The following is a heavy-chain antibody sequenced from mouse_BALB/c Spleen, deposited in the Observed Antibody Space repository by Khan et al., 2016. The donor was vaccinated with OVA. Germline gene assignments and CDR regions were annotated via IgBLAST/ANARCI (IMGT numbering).Heavy chain of an antibody. Sequence: QVQLQQPGAELVRPGASVKLSCKASGYTFTNYWINWVKQRPGQGLEWIGDIYPSDSYSNYNQKFKDKATLTVDKSSSAAYMQLSSPTSEDSAVYYCTKGDPEDFGYWGQGTTLTVSA. J-gene: IGHJ2*01. CDR3: TKGDPEDFGY. D-gene: IGHD2-13*01. CDR2: IYPSDSYS. V-gene: IGHV1-69*02. CDR1: GYTFTNYW.